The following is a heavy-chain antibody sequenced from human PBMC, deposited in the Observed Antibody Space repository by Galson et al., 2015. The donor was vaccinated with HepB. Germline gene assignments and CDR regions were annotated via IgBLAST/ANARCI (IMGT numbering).Heavy chain of an antibody. CDR2: MYYSGYT. Sequence: TLSLTCTASGGSVSSASYYWSWIRQPPGKGLDWIGYMYYSGYTNYNPSLKSRVTISVDTSKNQFSLKLTSVTAADTAVYYCARGVASLDYWGQGTLVTVSS. J-gene: IGHJ4*02. CDR1: GGSVSSASYY. V-gene: IGHV4-61*01. D-gene: IGHD5-12*01. CDR3: ARGVASLDY.